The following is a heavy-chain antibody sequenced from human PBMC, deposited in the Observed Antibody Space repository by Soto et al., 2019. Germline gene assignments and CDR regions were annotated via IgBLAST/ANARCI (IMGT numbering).Heavy chain of an antibody. V-gene: IGHV3-7*01. CDR1: GFTFSSYW. CDR2: IKQDGSQK. Sequence: GGSLRLSCAASGFTFSSYWMCWVRQAPGKGLEWVANIKQDGSQKYYMGSVEGRFTISRDNAENSLYLQMSSLRAEDTAVYFCARVDSASPVYYYYYMDVGGKGTAVTVSS. J-gene: IGHJ6*03. D-gene: IGHD3-22*01. CDR3: ARVDSASPVYYYYYMDV.